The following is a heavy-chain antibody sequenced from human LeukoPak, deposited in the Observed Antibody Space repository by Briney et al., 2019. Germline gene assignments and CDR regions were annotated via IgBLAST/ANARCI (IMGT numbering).Heavy chain of an antibody. CDR1: GGSISSYY. V-gene: IGHV4-59*01. CDR3: AGVEMATIRD. CDR2: IYYSGST. J-gene: IGHJ4*02. D-gene: IGHD5-24*01. Sequence: SETLSLTCTVSGGSISSYYWSWIRQPPGKGLEWIGYIYYSGSTNYNPSLKSRVTISVDTSKNQFSLKLSSVTAADTAVYYCAGVEMATIRDWGQGTLVTVSS.